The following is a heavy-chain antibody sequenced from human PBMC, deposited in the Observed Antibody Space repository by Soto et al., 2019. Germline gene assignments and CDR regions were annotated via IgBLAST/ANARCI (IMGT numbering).Heavy chain of an antibody. CDR2: IYYSGST. CDR1: GGSISSYY. V-gene: IGHV4-59*01. CDR3: AGTVLLLWFGELQQQPRDYYYGMDV. J-gene: IGHJ6*02. Sequence: PSETLSLTCTVSGGSISSYYWSWIRQPPGKGLEWIGYIYYSGSTNYNPSLKSRVTISVDTSKNQFSLKLSSVTAADTAVYYCAGTVLLLWFGELQQQPRDYYYGMDVWGQGTTVTVSS. D-gene: IGHD3-10*01.